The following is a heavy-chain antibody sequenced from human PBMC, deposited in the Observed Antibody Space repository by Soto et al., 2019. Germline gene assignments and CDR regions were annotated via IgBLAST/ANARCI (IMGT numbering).Heavy chain of an antibody. CDR3: ASWPTRSSKTGAQSTYYYGSGSRAEYFQH. CDR1: GGSVSSGSYY. Sequence: EALSLTCTVSGGSVSSGSYYWSWIRQPPGKGLEWIGYIYYSGSTNYNPSLKSRVTISVDTSKNQFSLKLSSVTAADTAVYYCASWPTRSSKTGAQSTYYYGSGSRAEYFQHWGQGTLVTVSS. D-gene: IGHD3-10*01. CDR2: IYYSGST. J-gene: IGHJ1*01. V-gene: IGHV4-61*01.